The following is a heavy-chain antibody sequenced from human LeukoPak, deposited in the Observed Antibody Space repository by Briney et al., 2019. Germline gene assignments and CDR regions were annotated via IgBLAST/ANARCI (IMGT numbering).Heavy chain of an antibody. CDR1: GFTLSDSY. Sequence: GWSLRLSRAASGFTLSDSYLTWVRQAPGEGGEWVAYISGIGQDINHPHSVKGRFTLSRDNAKKSLYLQMSRLRVHGPGGYFLKRHPLHFDSCGQGSLVIVS. CDR3: KRHPLHFDS. V-gene: IGHV3-11*01. J-gene: IGHJ5*01. CDR2: ISGIGQDI. D-gene: IGHD5-24*01.